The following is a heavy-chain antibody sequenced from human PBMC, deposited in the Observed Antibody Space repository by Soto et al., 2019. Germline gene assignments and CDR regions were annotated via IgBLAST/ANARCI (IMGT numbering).Heavy chain of an antibody. CDR3: ARWGRIAVAGPNLDY. D-gene: IGHD6-19*01. J-gene: IGHJ4*02. V-gene: IGHV4-39*01. Sequence: PSETLSLTCTVSGGSISSSSYYWGWIRQPPGKGLEWIGSIYYSGSTYYNPSLKSRVTISVDTSKNQFSLKLSSVTAADTAVYYCARWGRIAVAGPNLDYWGQGTLVTVSS. CDR1: GGSISSSSYY. CDR2: IYYSGST.